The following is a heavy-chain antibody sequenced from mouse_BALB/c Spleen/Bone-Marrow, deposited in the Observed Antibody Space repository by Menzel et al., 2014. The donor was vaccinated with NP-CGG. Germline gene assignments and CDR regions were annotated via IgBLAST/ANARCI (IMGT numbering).Heavy chain of an antibody. V-gene: IGHV1S16*01. CDR1: GYIFTSYY. CDR2: INPSNGGT. J-gene: IGHJ1*01. CDR3: TSHGSSYWYFDV. D-gene: IGHD1-1*01. Sequence: VQLQQSGAELVKPGASVKLSCKASGYIFTSYYMYWVKQRPGQGLEWIGGINPSNGGTNFNEKFKSKATLTVDKSSNTAYMQLSSLTSEDSAVYYCTSHGSSYWYFDVWGAGTTVTVSS.